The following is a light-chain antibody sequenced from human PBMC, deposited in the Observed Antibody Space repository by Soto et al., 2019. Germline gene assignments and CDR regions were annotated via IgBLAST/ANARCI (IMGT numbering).Light chain of an antibody. CDR2: KAS. CDR1: QSISTW. J-gene: IGKJ2*01. V-gene: IGKV1-5*03. Sequence: IQMTQSPSTLSASVGDRVTISCRASQSISTWLAWYQQKPGKAPKLLIYKASSLESGVPSRFSGSGSGTEFTLTISSLQPDDFATYYCQQYDSYWVTFGQGTKLEI. CDR3: QQYDSYWVT.